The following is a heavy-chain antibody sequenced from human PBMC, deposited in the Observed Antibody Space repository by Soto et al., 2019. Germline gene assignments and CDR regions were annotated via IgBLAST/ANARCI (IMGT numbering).Heavy chain of an antibody. CDR2: IIPIFGTA. J-gene: IGHJ6*02. CDR3: ARRRDCSGGSCYFVSYYYYGRDG. Sequence: ASVKVSCKASGGTFSSYAISWVRQAPGQGLEWMGGIIPIFGTANYAQKFQGRVTITADESTSTAYMELSSLRSEDTAVYYCARRRDCSGGSCYFVSYYYYGRDGWGQGTTVTVSS. CDR1: GGTFSSYA. V-gene: IGHV1-69*13. D-gene: IGHD2-15*01.